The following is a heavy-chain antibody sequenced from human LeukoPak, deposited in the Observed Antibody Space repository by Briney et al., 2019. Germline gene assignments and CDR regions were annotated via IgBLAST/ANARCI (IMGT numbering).Heavy chain of an antibody. J-gene: IGHJ5*02. CDR3: ARASVYSTYYDFWSGGRAGWFDP. D-gene: IGHD3-3*01. Sequence: SETLSLTCTVSGGSISSHYWSWLRQPPGKGLEWVGYIYYSESTNYNPSLKSRVTILVDTSKNQFSLKLSSVTAADTAVYYCARASVYSTYYDFWSGGRAGWFDPWGQGTLVTVSS. CDR1: GGSISSHY. V-gene: IGHV4-59*11. CDR2: IYYSEST.